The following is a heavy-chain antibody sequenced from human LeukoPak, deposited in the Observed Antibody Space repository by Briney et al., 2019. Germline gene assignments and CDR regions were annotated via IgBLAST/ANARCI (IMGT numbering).Heavy chain of an antibody. CDR1: GFTFSSYG. CDR2: ISYHGSNK. CDR3: AREEDTMIAGGY. V-gene: IGHV3-30*03. Sequence: GGSLRLSCAASGFTFSSYGMHWVRQAPGKGLEWVAVISYHGSNKNYADSVKGRFTISRDTSKTLFLQMNSLRADDTAVYYCAREEDTMIAGGYWGQGTLVTVSS. J-gene: IGHJ4*02. D-gene: IGHD3-22*01.